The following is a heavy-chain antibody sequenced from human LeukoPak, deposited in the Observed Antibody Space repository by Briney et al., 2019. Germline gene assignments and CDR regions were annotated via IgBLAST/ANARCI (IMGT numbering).Heavy chain of an antibody. V-gene: IGHV4-39*07. CDR3: ARRGYSSGGAFDI. J-gene: IGHJ3*02. D-gene: IGHD6-19*01. Sequence: PGGSLRLSCAASGFTVSSNYMSWVRQPPGKGLEWIGSIYYSGSTYYNPSLKSRVTISVDTSKNQFSLKLSSVTAADTAVYYCARRGYSSGGAFDIWGQGTMVTVSS. CDR2: IYYSGST. CDR1: GFTVSSNY.